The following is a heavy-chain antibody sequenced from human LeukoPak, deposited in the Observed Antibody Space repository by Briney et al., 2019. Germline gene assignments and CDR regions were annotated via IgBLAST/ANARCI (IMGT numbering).Heavy chain of an antibody. V-gene: IGHV4-34*01. J-gene: IGHJ6*03. CDR2: INHSGST. Sequence: SETLSLTCAVYGGSFSGYCWSWIRQPPGKGLEWIGEINHSGSTNYNPSLKSRVTISVDTSKNQFSLKLSSVTAADTAVYYCARGLREYSSSKYYYYYMDVWGKGTTVTVSS. CDR3: ARGLREYSSSKYYYYYMDV. D-gene: IGHD6-6*01. CDR1: GGSFSGYC.